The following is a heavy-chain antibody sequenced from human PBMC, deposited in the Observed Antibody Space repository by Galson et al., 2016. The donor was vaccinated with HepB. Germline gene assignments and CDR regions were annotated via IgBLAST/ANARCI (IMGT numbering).Heavy chain of an antibody. J-gene: IGHJ4*02. CDR3: ARDPVFGD. Sequence: ETLTLTCAVSGGSISHSNWWSWVRQPPGKGLEWIGDIYHSGSTNYNPSLTSRVTLSVDQSKNPFSLNLISVTAADTAVYYCARDPVFGDWGQGTLVTVSS. CDR1: GGSISHSNW. CDR2: IYHSGST. V-gene: IGHV4-4*02.